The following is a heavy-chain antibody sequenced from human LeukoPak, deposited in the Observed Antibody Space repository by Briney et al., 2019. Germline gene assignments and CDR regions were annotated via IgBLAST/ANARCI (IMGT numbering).Heavy chain of an antibody. V-gene: IGHV3-33*08. D-gene: IGHD3-10*01. J-gene: IGHJ4*02. CDR3: ARDITLTRGGRSDY. Sequence: TGGSLRLSCAASGFTFSSYGMHWVRQAPGKGLEWVAVIWFDGINKYYADSVKGRFTISRDNSKNTLYLQVNSLRAEDTAVYYCARDITLTRGGRSDYWGQGTLVTVSA. CDR1: GFTFSSYG. CDR2: IWFDGINK.